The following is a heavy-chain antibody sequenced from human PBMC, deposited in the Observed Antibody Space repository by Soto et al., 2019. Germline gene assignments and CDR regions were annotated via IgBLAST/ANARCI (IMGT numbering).Heavy chain of an antibody. CDR3: ARGALYFDY. J-gene: IGHJ4*02. Sequence: SETLSLTCTVSGGSVRSGSYYWSWIRQPPGKGLEWIGYIYYSGSTNYNPSLKSRVTISVDTSKNQFSLKLRSVTAADTAVYYCARGALYFDYWGQGTLLTVSS. CDR2: IYYSGST. V-gene: IGHV4-61*01. CDR1: GGSVRSGSYY.